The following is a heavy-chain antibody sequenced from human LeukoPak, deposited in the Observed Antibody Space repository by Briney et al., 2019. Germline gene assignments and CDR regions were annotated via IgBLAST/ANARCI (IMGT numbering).Heavy chain of an antibody. CDR1: GGSISSYY. Sequence: SETLSLTCTVSGGSISSYYWSWIRQPPGKGLEWIGEINHSGSTNYNPSLKSRVTISVDTSKNQFSLKLSSVTAADTAVYYCARATIYGDHNFQHWGQGTLVTVSS. CDR2: INHSGST. J-gene: IGHJ1*01. D-gene: IGHD4-17*01. V-gene: IGHV4-34*01. CDR3: ARATIYGDHNFQH.